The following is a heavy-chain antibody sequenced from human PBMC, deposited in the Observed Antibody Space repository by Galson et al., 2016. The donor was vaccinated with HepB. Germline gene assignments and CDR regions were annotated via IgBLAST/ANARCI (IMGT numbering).Heavy chain of an antibody. Sequence: SLRLSCAASGFSFSTYAMSWVRQAPGKGLEWLAVISYDGSNKYYADSVKGRFTISRDNSKNSLYVQMNSLRAEDTALYYCARSLGYSCCSGFAYWGQGTLVTCSA. V-gene: IGHV3-30-3*01. J-gene: IGHJ4*02. CDR2: ISYDGSNK. CDR3: ARSLGYSCCSGFAY. D-gene: IGHD2-15*01. CDR1: GFSFSTYA.